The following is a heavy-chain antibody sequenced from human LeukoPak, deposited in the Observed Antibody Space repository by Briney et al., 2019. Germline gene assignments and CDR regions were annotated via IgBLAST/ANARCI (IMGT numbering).Heavy chain of an antibody. CDR1: GYSISSGYY. D-gene: IGHD5-18*01. V-gene: IGHV4-38-2*02. Sequence: SETLSLTCAVSGYSISSGYYWGWIRQPPGKGLEWIGSIYHSGSTYYNPSLKSRVTISVDTSKNQFSLKLSSVTAADTAVYYCARDRNSYGSYYCDYWGQGTLVTVSS. J-gene: IGHJ4*02. CDR2: IYHSGST. CDR3: ARDRNSYGSYYCDY.